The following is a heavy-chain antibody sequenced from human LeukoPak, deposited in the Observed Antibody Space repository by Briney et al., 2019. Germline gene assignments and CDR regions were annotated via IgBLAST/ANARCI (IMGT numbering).Heavy chain of an antibody. D-gene: IGHD6-19*01. V-gene: IGHV1-8*01. CDR2: MNPNSGNT. CDR3: ARERGFAVAGTPTDY. CDR1: GYTFTSYD. J-gene: IGHJ4*02. Sequence: ASVKVSCKASGYTFTSYDINWVRQAAGQGLEWMGWMNPNSGNTGYAQKFQGRVTMTRNTSISTAYMELSSLRSEDTAVYYCARERGFAVAGTPTDYWGQGTLVTVSS.